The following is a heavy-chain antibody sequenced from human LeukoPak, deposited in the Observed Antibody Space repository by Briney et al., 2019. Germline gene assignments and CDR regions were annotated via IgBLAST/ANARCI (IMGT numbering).Heavy chain of an antibody. CDR1: GDSVSSNSAA. J-gene: IGHJ4*02. Sequence: SQTLSLTCAISGDSVSSNSAAWNWIRQCPSRGLEWLGRTYYRSKWYNDYAVSIKSRININPDTSKNQFSLKLSSVTAADTAVYYCARLAGGNEYADDWGQGTLVTVSS. CDR2: TYYRSKWYN. D-gene: IGHD2-2*01. CDR3: ARLAGGNEYADD. V-gene: IGHV6-1*01.